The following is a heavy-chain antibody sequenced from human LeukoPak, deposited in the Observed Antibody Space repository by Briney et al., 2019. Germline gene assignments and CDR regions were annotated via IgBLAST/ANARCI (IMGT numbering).Heavy chain of an antibody. Sequence: SETLSLTCSVSGASIRSYYWSWIRQPPGKGLEWIGYIYTSGSTNHSPSLKGRVSLSMDTSKNHFSLTLSSVTAADTAVYYCARKPLRVSYWFSALWGRGPLVTASP. CDR3: ARKPLRVSYWFSAL. CDR1: GASIRSYY. D-gene: IGHD4-17*01. CDR2: IYTSGST. V-gene: IGHV4-4*09. J-gene: IGHJ2*01.